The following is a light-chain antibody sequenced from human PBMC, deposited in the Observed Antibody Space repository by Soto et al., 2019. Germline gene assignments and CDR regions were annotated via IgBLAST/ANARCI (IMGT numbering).Light chain of an antibody. CDR2: GAS. V-gene: IGKV3-20*01. CDR3: QQYGSSPT. Sequence: EIVLTQSPGTLSLSPGERATLSCRASQSVSSSFLAWYQQKPDQAPRLLIYGASSRATDIPDRFSGSGSGTDFTLTISRLEPEDFAVYYCQQYGSSPTFGQGTKVEIK. J-gene: IGKJ1*01. CDR1: QSVSSSF.